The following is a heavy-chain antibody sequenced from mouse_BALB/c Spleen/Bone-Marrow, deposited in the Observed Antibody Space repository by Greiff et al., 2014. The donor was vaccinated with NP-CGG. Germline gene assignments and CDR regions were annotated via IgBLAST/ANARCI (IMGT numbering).Heavy chain of an antibody. V-gene: IGHV1-9*01. CDR2: ILPGSGST. CDR1: GYTFSSYW. Sequence: QVQLQQPGAELMKPGASVKISCKATGYTFSSYWIEWVKQRPGHGLKWIGEILPGSGSTNYNEKFKGKATFTADTSSNTAYMQLSSLTPEDSAVYYCAREDGLWYFDVWGAGTTVTVSS. D-gene: IGHD1-1*01. J-gene: IGHJ1*01. CDR3: AREDGLWYFDV.